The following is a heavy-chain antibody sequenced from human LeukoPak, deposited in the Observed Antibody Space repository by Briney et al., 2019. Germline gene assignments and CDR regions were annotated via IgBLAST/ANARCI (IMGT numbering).Heavy chain of an antibody. D-gene: IGHD3-10*01. CDR1: GGSITSDF. CDR3: ARDTMVRGFNHYYYYYMDV. Sequence: SETLSLTCTVSGGSITSDFWTWIRQPAGKGLEWIGRIYTSGSTNYNPSLKSRVTMSVDTSKNQFSLKLSSVTAADTAEYYCARDTMVRGFNHYYYYYMDVWGKGTTVTVSS. CDR2: IYTSGST. V-gene: IGHV4-4*07. J-gene: IGHJ6*03.